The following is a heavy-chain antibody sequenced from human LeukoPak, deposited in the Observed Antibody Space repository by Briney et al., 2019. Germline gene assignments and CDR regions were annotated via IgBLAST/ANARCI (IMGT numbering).Heavy chain of an antibody. Sequence: PGGSLRLSCAASGFTISSYGMHWVRQAPGKGLEWVAFMRFDGTNTYYGDSVKGRFTISRDNSKNTLYLQMNSLRAEDTAVYYCAKRHSSGWHVFDYWGQGTLVTVSS. D-gene: IGHD6-19*01. CDR3: AKRHSSGWHVFDY. CDR1: GFTISSYG. CDR2: MRFDGTNT. V-gene: IGHV3-30*02. J-gene: IGHJ4*02.